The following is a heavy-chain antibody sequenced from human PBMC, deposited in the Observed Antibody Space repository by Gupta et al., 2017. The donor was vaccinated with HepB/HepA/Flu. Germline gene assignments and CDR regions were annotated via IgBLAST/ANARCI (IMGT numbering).Heavy chain of an antibody. Sequence: QLQLQESGPGLVKPSETLSLTCTVSSDSISSGTYCWGWIRQPPGKGLEWIGSVCHRGSTYYNPSRKRRVTVSIDTSKNQFSLKLTSVTDAETAMYFCARKCCYFNWGGYPNWFDPWVQGTLVTVS. CDR3: ARKCCYFNWGGYPNWFDP. CDR2: VCHRGST. CDR1: SDSISSGTYC. V-gene: IGHV4-39*01. D-gene: IGHD3-16*01. J-gene: IGHJ5*02.